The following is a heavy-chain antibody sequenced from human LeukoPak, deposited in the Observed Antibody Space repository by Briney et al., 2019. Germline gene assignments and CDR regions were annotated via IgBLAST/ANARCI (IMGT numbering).Heavy chain of an antibody. Sequence: GGSLRLSCAASAFMVSDNDMTWVRQAAGKGLEWVSVIYSGGSTKYADSVKGRFTISRDNSKNTVYLQMNSQRVDDTAVYFCARGYDYAAGTYFDQWGQGTLVTVPS. D-gene: IGHD3-10*01. V-gene: IGHV3-53*01. CDR3: ARGYDYAAGTYFDQ. J-gene: IGHJ4*02. CDR1: AFMVSDND. CDR2: IYSGGST.